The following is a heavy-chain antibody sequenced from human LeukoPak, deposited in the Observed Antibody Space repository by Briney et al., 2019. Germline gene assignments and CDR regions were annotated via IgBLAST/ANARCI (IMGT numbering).Heavy chain of an antibody. CDR1: GFTVSSNY. CDR3: ARDGAYGSGSYPFDY. Sequence: PGGSLRLSCAASGFTVSSNYMSWVRQAPGKGLEWVSIIYSGGSTFYADSVKGRFTISRDNSKNTLYLQMNGLRAEDTAVYYCARDGAYGSGSYPFDYWGQGTLVTVSS. CDR2: IYSGGST. D-gene: IGHD3-10*01. V-gene: IGHV3-53*01. J-gene: IGHJ4*02.